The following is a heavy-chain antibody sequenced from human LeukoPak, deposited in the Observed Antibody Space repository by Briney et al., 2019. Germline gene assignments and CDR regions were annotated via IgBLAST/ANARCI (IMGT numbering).Heavy chain of an antibody. V-gene: IGHV1-2*02. CDR3: ARAPGIAVAGTRDYYYYYYMDV. J-gene: IGHJ6*03. CDR2: INPNSAGT. D-gene: IGHD6-19*01. Sequence: ASVKVSCKASGYTFTGYYMHWVRQAPGQGLEWMGWINPNSAGTNYAQKFQGRVTMTRDTSISTAYMELSRLRSDDTAVYYCARAPGIAVAGTRDYYYYYYMDVWGKGTTVTVSS. CDR1: GYTFTGYY.